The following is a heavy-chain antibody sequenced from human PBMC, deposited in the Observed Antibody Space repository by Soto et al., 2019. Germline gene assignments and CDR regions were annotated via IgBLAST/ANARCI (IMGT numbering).Heavy chain of an antibody. Sequence: PGGSLRLSCAASEFTFSNYAMHWVRQAPGKGLQWLAVISYDGNNKYYADSVEGRFTISRDNSKNTVYLQMNSLRFDDTAVYYCARGPSYSDSYFDHWGQGTLVTVSS. J-gene: IGHJ4*02. D-gene: IGHD4-17*01. CDR2: ISYDGNNK. CDR3: ARGPSYSDSYFDH. CDR1: EFTFSNYA. V-gene: IGHV3-30*03.